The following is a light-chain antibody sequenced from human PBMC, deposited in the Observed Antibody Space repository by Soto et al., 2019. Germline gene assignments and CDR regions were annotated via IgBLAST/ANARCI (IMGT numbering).Light chain of an antibody. V-gene: IGLV4-69*01. CDR3: QTWVSGYVV. Sequence: QLVLTQSPSASASLGASVNPSCTLSSGHSSYAIAWHQQQPEKGPRHLMKLNSDGSHSKGDGIPDRFSGSSSGAERYLTLSSLQSEDEADYYCQTWVSGYVVFGGGTKLTVL. CDR1: SGHSSYA. CDR2: LNSDGSH. J-gene: IGLJ2*01.